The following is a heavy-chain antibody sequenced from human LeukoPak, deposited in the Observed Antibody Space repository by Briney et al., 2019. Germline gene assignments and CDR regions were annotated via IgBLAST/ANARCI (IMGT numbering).Heavy chain of an antibody. CDR2: IKSGGTA. V-gene: IGHV3-15*01. J-gene: IGHJ4*02. D-gene: IGHD1-26*01. Sequence: GGSLRLSCAASGFTFINAWMTWVRQAPGKGLEWVGRIKSGGTADYAAPVRGRFTISRDDSKNTLSLQMNSLKTEDTAMYYCTADTPYTGSGEFEHWGQGTLVTVSS. CDR1: GFTFINAW. CDR3: TADTPYTGSGEFEH.